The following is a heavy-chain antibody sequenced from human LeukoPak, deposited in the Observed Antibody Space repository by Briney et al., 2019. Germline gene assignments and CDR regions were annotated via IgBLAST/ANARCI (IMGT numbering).Heavy chain of an antibody. V-gene: IGHV4-34*01. CDR2: INHSGST. CDR3: ARDVDV. CDR1: GGSFSGYY. Sequence: SETLSLTCAVYGGSFSGYYWSWIRQPPGKWLEWIGEINHSGSTNYNPSLKSRVTISVDTSKNQFSLKLSSVTAADTAVYYCARDVDVWGKGTTVTVSS. J-gene: IGHJ6*04.